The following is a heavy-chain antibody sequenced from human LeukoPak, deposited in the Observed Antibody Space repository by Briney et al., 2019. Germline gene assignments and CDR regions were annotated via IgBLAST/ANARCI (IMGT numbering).Heavy chain of an antibody. CDR2: ITTSGGRT. V-gene: IGHV3-23*01. Sequence: GGSLRLSCAASGFTFASYGMSWVRQAPGKGLEWVSFITTSGGRTSYADSVEGRFTISRDNPRNTLYMQMNSLRDEDTAVYDCAIMHGYYDGTGYWVQWGQGTLVTVSS. J-gene: IGHJ1*01. CDR1: GFTFASYG. CDR3: AIMHGYYDGTGYWVQ. D-gene: IGHD3-22*01.